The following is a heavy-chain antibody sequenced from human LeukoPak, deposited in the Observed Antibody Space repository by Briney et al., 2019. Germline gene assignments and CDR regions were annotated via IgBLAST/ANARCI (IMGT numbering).Heavy chain of an antibody. Sequence: GGSLRLSCAASGFTFSSYWMHWVRQTPGKGLVWVSRINSDGSTTSYADSVKGRFTISRDNAKNTLYLQMSSLRAEDTAVYYCARARDYGDYANWFDPWGQGTLVTVSS. CDR1: GFTFSSYW. J-gene: IGHJ5*02. V-gene: IGHV3-74*01. CDR3: ARARDYGDYANWFDP. CDR2: INSDGSTT. D-gene: IGHD4-17*01.